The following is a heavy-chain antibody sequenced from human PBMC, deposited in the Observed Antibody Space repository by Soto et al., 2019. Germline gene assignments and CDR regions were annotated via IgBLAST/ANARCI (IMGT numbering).Heavy chain of an antibody. D-gene: IGHD3-16*01. V-gene: IGHV3-48*01. CDR2: IRGTT. J-gene: IGHJ3*02. CDR1: GFTFTSYS. Sequence: GGSLRLSCAASGFTFTSYSLNWVRQAPGKGLEWVSYIRGTTHYADSVKGRFTISRDNARSSLYLQMNSLRADDTAVYYCARDDSFDFDIWGQGTMVTVS. CDR3: ARDDSFDFDI.